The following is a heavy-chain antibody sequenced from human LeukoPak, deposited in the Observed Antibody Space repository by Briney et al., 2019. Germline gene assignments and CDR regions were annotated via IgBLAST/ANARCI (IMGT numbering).Heavy chain of an antibody. D-gene: IGHD6-19*01. CDR1: GASFSGYY. CDR3: ARDRRYSSGLAKYYYGMDV. J-gene: IGHJ6*04. V-gene: IGHV4-34*01. Sequence: PSETLSLTCAVYGASFSGYYWSWIRHPPGKGLEWLGEINHSGSTNYNPSLKTRVTISVDTSKNQFSLKLSSVTAADTAVYYCARDRRYSSGLAKYYYGMDVWGKGTTVTVSS. CDR2: INHSGST.